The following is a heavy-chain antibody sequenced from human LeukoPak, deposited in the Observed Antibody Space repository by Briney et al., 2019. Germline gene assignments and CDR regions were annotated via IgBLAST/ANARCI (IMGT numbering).Heavy chain of an antibody. V-gene: IGHV1-46*01. Sequence: ASVKVSCKASGYTFTSYYMHWVRQAPGQGLEWMGIINPSAGSTTYAQKFQGRVTMTRDTSISTAYMELSRLRSDDTAVYYCAREEPVAATGPDYWGQGTLVTVSS. CDR1: GYTFTSYY. J-gene: IGHJ4*02. D-gene: IGHD6-19*01. CDR3: AREEPVAATGPDY. CDR2: INPSAGST.